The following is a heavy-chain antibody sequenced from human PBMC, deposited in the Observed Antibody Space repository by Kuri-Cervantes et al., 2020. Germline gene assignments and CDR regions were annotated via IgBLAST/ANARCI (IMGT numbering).Heavy chain of an antibody. Sequence: LRLSCTVSGGSISSGGYYWSWIRQHPGKGLEWIGEIYHSGSTNYNPSLKSRVTISVDKSKNQFSLKLSSVTAADTAVYYCARAGITMVRGVLYNWFDPWGQGTLVTVSS. CDR3: ARAGITMVRGVLYNWFDP. CDR2: IYHSGST. CDR1: GGSISSGGYY. J-gene: IGHJ5*02. D-gene: IGHD3-10*01. V-gene: IGHV4-31*02.